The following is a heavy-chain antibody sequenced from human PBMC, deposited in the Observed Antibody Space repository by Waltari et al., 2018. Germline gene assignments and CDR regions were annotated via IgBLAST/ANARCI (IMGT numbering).Heavy chain of an antibody. Sequence: EVQLLESGGGLVQPGGSLRLSCAASGFTFSSYAMIWVRQAPGKGLEWVSAISGSGGSTYYADAVKGRFTISRDNSKNTLYLQMNSLRAEDTAVYYCAKDPVEGTKIFDYWGQGTLVTVSS. J-gene: IGHJ4*02. CDR3: AKDPVEGTKIFDY. V-gene: IGHV3-23*01. D-gene: IGHD6-19*01. CDR2: ISGSGGST. CDR1: GFTFSSYA.